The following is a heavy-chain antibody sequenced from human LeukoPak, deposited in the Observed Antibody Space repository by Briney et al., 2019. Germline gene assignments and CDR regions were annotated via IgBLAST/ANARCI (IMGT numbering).Heavy chain of an antibody. J-gene: IGHJ3*02. Sequence: GGSLRLSCAASGFTFSSYWMNWVRQAPGKGLEWVANIKQDGSEKYYVDSVKGRFTISRDNAKNSLYLQMNSLRAEDTAVYYCARMDTARLHASDIWGQGTMVTVSS. V-gene: IGHV3-7*01. CDR2: IKQDGSEK. CDR3: ARMDTARLHASDI. CDR1: GFTFSSYW. D-gene: IGHD5-18*01.